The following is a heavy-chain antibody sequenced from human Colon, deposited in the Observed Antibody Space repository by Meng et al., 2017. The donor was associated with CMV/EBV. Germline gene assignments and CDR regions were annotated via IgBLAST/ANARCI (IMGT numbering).Heavy chain of an antibody. V-gene: IGHV3-7*01. CDR1: GFSFSGYW. CDR3: ARVRGCCGDFVNEYYLDS. D-gene: IGHD2-21*02. J-gene: IGHJ4*02. CDR2: IKRDGNKK. Sequence: GGSLRLSCETSGFSFSGYWMGWVRQAPGKGLEWVAYIKRDGNKKDYVGSVKGRFTISRDNAKNSLSLQMNSLRAEDTAIYFCARVRGCCGDFVNEYYLDSWGQGTLVTVSS.